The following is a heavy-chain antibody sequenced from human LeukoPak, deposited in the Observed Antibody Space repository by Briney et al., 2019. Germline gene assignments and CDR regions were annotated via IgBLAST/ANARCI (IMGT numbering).Heavy chain of an antibody. Sequence: ASVKVSCKASGYTFTGYYMHWVRQAPGQGLECMGWINPNSGGTNYAQKFQGRVTMTRDTSISTAYMELSRLRSDDTAVYYCARVRTGIAAAGRDFAFDIWGQGTMVTVSS. CDR1: GYTFTGYY. CDR3: ARVRTGIAAAGRDFAFDI. J-gene: IGHJ3*02. V-gene: IGHV1-2*02. CDR2: INPNSGGT. D-gene: IGHD6-13*01.